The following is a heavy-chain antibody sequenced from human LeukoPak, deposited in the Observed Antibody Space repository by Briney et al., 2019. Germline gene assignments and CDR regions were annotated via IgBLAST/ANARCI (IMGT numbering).Heavy chain of an antibody. CDR1: GGSFSGYY. CDR3: ARGARDNYDILTGYLYYYYGMDV. CDR2: INHSGST. D-gene: IGHD3-9*01. V-gene: IGHV4-34*01. J-gene: IGHJ6*02. Sequence: SETLSLTCAVYGGSFSGYYWSWIRQPPGKGLEWIGEINHSGSTNDNPSLKSRVNISVDTSKNQFSLKLSSVTAADTAVYYCARGARDNYDILTGYLYYYYGMDVWGQGTTVTVSS.